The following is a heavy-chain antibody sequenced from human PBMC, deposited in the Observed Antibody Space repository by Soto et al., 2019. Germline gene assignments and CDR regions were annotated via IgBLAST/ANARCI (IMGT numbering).Heavy chain of an antibody. J-gene: IGHJ6*02. Sequence: QVQLQESGPGLVEASQTLSLTCTVSGATISSGGFYWSWIRQRPGKGLEWIGHIYYTGGPYYNPSLNSRVTITVDMSRNQFSLKLRSVTAADTAKYFCARDDSFYGEPGYGMNVWGQGTTVTVSS. CDR2: IYYTGGP. D-gene: IGHD4-17*01. CDR3: ARDDSFYGEPGYGMNV. CDR1: GATISSGGFY. V-gene: IGHV4-31*03.